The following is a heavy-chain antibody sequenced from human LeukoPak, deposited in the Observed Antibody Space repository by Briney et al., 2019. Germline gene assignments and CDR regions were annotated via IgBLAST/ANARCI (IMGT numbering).Heavy chain of an antibody. CDR3: ARGPTDYDILTGYYTTYFDY. CDR1: GGSISSSNW. Sequence: PSGTLSLTCDVSGGSISSSNWWSWIRQPPGKGLEWIGYIYYSGSTNYNPSLKSRVTISVDTSKNQFSLKLSSVTAADTAVYYCARGPTDYDILTGYYTTYFDYWGQGTLVTVSS. J-gene: IGHJ4*02. V-gene: IGHV4-61*01. CDR2: IYYSGST. D-gene: IGHD3-9*01.